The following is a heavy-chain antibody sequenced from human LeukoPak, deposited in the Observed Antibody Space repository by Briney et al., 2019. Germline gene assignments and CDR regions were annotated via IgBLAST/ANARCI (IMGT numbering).Heavy chain of an antibody. Sequence: ASVRVSCEASGDTFTGDEMHWGRQAPGQGVEWMGGMNPNSGGTNYAQKFQGRVTMTRDTSISTAYMELSRLRSDDTAVYYCARTKYYDFWSGYYTRDNWFDPWGQGTLVTVSS. D-gene: IGHD3-3*01. CDR2: MNPNSGGT. CDR3: ARTKYYDFWSGYYTRDNWFDP. V-gene: IGHV1-2*02. J-gene: IGHJ5*02. CDR1: GDTFTGDE.